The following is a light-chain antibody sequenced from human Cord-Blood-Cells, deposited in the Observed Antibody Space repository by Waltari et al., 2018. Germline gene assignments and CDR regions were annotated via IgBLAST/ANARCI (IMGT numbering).Light chain of an antibody. Sequence: DIVMTQSPDSLAVSLGERVTINCKSSQSVLYSPNNKNYLTWYQQNPGQPPKLLIYWASTRESGVPDRFSGSGSGTDFTLTISSLQAEDVAVYYCQQYYSTPLTFGGGTKVEIK. CDR2: WAS. CDR3: QQYYSTPLT. V-gene: IGKV4-1*01. J-gene: IGKJ4*01. CDR1: QSVLYSPNNKNY.